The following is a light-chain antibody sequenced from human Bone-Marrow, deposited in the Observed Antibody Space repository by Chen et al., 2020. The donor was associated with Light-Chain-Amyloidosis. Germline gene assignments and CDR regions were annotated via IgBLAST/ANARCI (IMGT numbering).Light chain of an antibody. CDR1: QSVLFTSDNKNY. J-gene: IGKJ4*01. CDR3: QQYYSSPLT. CDR2: WAS. Sequence: IVLTQSPDSLTVSLGERATIKCESSQSVLFTSDNKNYLAWYPQRPGHPPKLLISWASTRESGVPDRFSGSGSGTRFTLNSSRLRAEDVAVYYCQQYYSSPLTFGGGTKVEVK. V-gene: IGKV4-1*01.